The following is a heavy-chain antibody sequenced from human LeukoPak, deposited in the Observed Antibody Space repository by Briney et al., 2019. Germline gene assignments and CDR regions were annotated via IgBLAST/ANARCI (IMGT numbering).Heavy chain of an antibody. V-gene: IGHV3-21*01. CDR2: ISSSSSYI. Sequence: GGSLRLSCAASGFILRNYAMSWVRQVPGKGLEWVSGISSSSSYIYYADSVKGRFTISRDNAKNSLYLQMNSLRAEDTAVYYCARDGRYYYDSSGYYGPHDYWGQGTLVTVSS. CDR1: GFILRNYA. J-gene: IGHJ4*02. CDR3: ARDGRYYYDSSGYYGPHDY. D-gene: IGHD3-22*01.